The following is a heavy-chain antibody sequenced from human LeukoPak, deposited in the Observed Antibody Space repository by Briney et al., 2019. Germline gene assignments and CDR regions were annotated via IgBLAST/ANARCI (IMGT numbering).Heavy chain of an antibody. CDR1: GGSISSSNW. CDR3: ARGSCQYCSGSSYYFDY. V-gene: IGHV4-4*02. J-gene: IGHJ4*02. Sequence: PSETLSLTCTVSGGSISSSNWWSWVRQPPGKGLEWIGEIYHSGSTNYNPSLKSRVTISVDKSKNQFSLKLSSVTAADTAVYYCARGSCQYCSGSSYYFDYWGQGTLVTVSS. CDR2: IYHSGST. D-gene: IGHD2-15*01.